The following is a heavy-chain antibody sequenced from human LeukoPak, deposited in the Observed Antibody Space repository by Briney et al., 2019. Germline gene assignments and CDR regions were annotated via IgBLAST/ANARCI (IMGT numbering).Heavy chain of an antibody. CDR3: TRDHDFWRGPLDV. V-gene: IGHV3-49*03. CDR2: IRREGYGGTT. J-gene: IGHJ6*04. CDR1: GFNFGDYS. Sequence: GGSLRLSCTASGFNFGDYSLSWFRQAPGVGLEWVAFIRREGYGGTTEYAASVKGRFTISRDDSKSIAYLQMNSLKTEDTGVYYCTRDHDFWRGPLDVWGKGTTVTVSS. D-gene: IGHD3-3*01.